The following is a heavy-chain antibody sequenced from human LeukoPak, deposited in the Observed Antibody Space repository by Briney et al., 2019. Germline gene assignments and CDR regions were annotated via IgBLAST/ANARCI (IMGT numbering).Heavy chain of an antibody. J-gene: IGHJ4*02. Sequence: ASVKVSCKASGYTFTSYGISWVRQAPGQGLEWMGWISAHNGNTNYAQKLQGRVTMTTDTSTSTAYMELRSLRSDDTAVYYCARDHSLFRGTYGPSFDYWGQGTLVTVSS. D-gene: IGHD1-26*01. V-gene: IGHV1-18*01. CDR3: ARDHSLFRGTYGPSFDY. CDR1: GYTFTSYG. CDR2: ISAHNGNT.